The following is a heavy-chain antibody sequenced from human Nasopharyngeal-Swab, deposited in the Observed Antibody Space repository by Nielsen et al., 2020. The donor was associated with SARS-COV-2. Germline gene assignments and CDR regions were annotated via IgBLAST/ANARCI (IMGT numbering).Heavy chain of an antibody. Sequence: SETLSLTCTVSGGSISSSSYYWGWIRQPPGKGLEWIGSIYYSGSTYYNPSLKSRVTISVDTSKNQFSLRLSSLTAADTAVYYCARRAPPVYYYYMDVWGKGTTVTVSS. V-gene: IGHV4-39*07. J-gene: IGHJ6*03. CDR2: IYYSGST. CDR3: ARRAPPVYYYYMDV. CDR1: GGSISSSSYY.